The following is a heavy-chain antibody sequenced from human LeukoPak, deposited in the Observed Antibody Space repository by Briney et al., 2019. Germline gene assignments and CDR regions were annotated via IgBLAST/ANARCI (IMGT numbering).Heavy chain of an antibody. CDR2: IYYSGST. CDR3: ARSPSGTYYDLWSGYYVNYYYYYYMDV. J-gene: IGHJ6*03. Sequence: SETLTLTCTVSGGSISSSSYYWGWIRQPPGKGLEWIGSIYYSGSTYYNPSLKSRVTITVDTSKNQFSLKLSSVTAADTAVYYCARSPSGTYYDLWSGYYVNYYYYYYMDVWGKGTTVTVSS. D-gene: IGHD3-3*01. V-gene: IGHV4-39*07. CDR1: GGSISSSSYY.